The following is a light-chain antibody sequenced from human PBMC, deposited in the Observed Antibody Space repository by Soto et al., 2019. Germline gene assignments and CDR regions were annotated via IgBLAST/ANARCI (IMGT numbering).Light chain of an antibody. Sequence: DIQMTQSPSSLSASVGDRVTITCRASQSISSYLNWYQQKPGKAPKLLIYAASTLQSGVPSRFSGSGSATDFTLTIGCLQPAEFPTYYCPQCYCTSSFGQGTRLE. CDR2: AAS. V-gene: IGKV1-39*01. CDR3: PQCYCTSS. J-gene: IGKJ5*01. CDR1: QSISSY.